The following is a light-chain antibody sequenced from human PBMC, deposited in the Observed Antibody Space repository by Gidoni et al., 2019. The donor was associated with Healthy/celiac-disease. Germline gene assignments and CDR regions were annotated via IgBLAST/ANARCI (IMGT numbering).Light chain of an antibody. V-gene: IGKV3-20*01. CDR2: GAS. J-gene: IGKJ4*01. CDR3: QQYGSSPLT. Sequence: VLTQSPGTLSLSPGERATLSCTASQSVSSSYLAWYQQKPGQAPRLLIYGASSRATGIPDRFSGSGSGTDFTLTISRLEPEDFAVYYCQQYGSSPLTFGGGTKVEIK. CDR1: QSVSSSY.